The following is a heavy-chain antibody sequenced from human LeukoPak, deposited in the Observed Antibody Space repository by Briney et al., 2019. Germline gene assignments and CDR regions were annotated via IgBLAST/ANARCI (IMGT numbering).Heavy chain of an antibody. CDR3: ARDQNAVAGSYYYYGMDV. Sequence: ASVKVSCKASGYTFTSYYMHWVRQAPGQGLEWMGIINPSGGSTSYAQKFQGRVTMTRDTSTSTVYMELSSLRSEDTAVYYCARDQNAVAGSYYYYGMDVWGQGTTVTVSS. V-gene: IGHV1-46*01. J-gene: IGHJ6*02. CDR2: INPSGGST. D-gene: IGHD6-19*01. CDR1: GYTFTSYY.